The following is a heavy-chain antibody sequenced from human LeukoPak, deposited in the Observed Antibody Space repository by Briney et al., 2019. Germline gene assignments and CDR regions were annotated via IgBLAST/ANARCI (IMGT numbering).Heavy chain of an antibody. CDR3: ARDSGGYDPTDYFDY. J-gene: IGHJ4*02. CDR1: GFTFSSYS. D-gene: IGHD5-12*01. CDR2: ISSSSSYI. Sequence: PGGSLRLSCAASGFTFSSYSMNWVRQAPGKGLEWVSSISSSSSYIYYADSVKGRFTISRDNAKNSLYLQMNSLRAKDTAVYYCARDSGGYDPTDYFDYWGQGTLVTVSS. V-gene: IGHV3-21*01.